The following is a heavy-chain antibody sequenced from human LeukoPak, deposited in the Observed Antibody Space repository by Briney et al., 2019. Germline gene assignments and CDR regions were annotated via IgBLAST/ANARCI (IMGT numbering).Heavy chain of an antibody. CDR1: GFTFSSYA. CDR3: ARSKDSYAIYYYYYMDV. D-gene: IGHD5-18*01. V-gene: IGHV3-64*01. Sequence: GGSLRLSCAASGFTFSSYAMHWVRQAPGKGLEYVSAISSNGGSTYYANSVKGRFTISRDNSKNTLYLQMGSLRAEDMVGYYCARSKDSYAIYYYYYMDVWGKGTTVTVSS. CDR2: ISSNGGST. J-gene: IGHJ6*03.